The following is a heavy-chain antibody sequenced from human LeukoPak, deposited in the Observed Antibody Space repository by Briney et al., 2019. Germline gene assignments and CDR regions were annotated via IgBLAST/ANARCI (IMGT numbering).Heavy chain of an antibody. CDR2: ISSSSRTI. Sequence: GGSLRLSCAASGFTFSDYYMSWIRQAPGKGLEWISYISSSSRTIYYADSVKGRFTISRDNAKNSLYLQMNSLRAEDTAVYYCARAAYSSSSAFDYWGQGTLVTVSS. J-gene: IGHJ4*02. CDR1: GFTFSDYY. V-gene: IGHV3-11*04. D-gene: IGHD6-6*01. CDR3: ARAAYSSSSAFDY.